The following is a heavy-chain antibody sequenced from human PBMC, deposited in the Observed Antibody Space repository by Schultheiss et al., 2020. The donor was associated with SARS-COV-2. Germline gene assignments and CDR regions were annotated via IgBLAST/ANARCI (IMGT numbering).Heavy chain of an antibody. CDR1: GFTFSSYA. CDR3: VKDQVVVATGGTYYFYMDI. CDR2: ISSNGGST. D-gene: IGHD2-15*01. J-gene: IGHJ6*03. V-gene: IGHV3-64D*06. Sequence: GGSLRLSCSASGFTFSSYAMHWVRQAPGKGLEYVSAISSNGGSTYYADSVKGRFTISRDNSKNTLYLQMSSLRAEDTAMYYCVKDQVVVATGGTYYFYMDIWGRGTTVTVSS.